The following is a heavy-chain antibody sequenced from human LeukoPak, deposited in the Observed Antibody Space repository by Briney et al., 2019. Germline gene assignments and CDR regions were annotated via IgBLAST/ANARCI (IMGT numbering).Heavy chain of an antibody. J-gene: IGHJ4*02. V-gene: IGHV3-48*02. CDR2: VSDCSHV. CDR1: GFTFSTYT. CDR3: ARDGWHTAHFDY. D-gene: IGHD5-24*01. Sequence: GGTLRLTCAASGFTFSTYTKNWGRQAPGKGLEWVSTVSDCSHVHYSGSVKGRFTISRDNAMNLLYVQMNSLRDEDTAVYYCARDGWHTAHFDYWGQGTLVTVSS.